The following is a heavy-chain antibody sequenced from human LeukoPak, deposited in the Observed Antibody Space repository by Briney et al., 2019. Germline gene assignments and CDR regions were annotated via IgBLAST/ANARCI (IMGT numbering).Heavy chain of an antibody. V-gene: IGHV4-34*01. CDR2: INHSGST. D-gene: IGHD3-10*01. CDR1: GGSFSGYY. Sequence: SETLSLTCAVYGGSFSGYYWSWIRQPPGKGLEWIGEINHSGSTNYNPSLKSRVTISVDTSKNQFSLKLSSVTAADTAVYYCARLASRNYYGSGSYYKDPYANWFDPWGQETLVTVSS. CDR3: ARLASRNYYGSGSYYKDPYANWFDP. J-gene: IGHJ5*02.